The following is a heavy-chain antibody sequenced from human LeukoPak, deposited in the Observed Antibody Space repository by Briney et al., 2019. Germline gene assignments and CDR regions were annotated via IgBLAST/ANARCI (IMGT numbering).Heavy chain of an antibody. V-gene: IGHV4-39*07. CDR3: ARGLPWVVDAFDI. CDR2: IYYRGST. J-gene: IGHJ3*02. D-gene: IGHD2-15*01. Sequence: SETLSLTCTVSGGSISSDTYYWAWILQPPGKGLEWIGSIYYRGSTYYNPSLKSRVTISLDTSKNQFSLKLTSVTAADTAVYYCARGLPWVVDAFDIWGQGTMVTVSS. CDR1: GGSISSDTYY.